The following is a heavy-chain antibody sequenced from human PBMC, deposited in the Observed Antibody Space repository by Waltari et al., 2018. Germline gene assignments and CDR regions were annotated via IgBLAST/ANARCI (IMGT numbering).Heavy chain of an antibody. D-gene: IGHD3-10*01. CDR1: GFIPSNYD. V-gene: IGHV3-23*01. J-gene: IGHJ4*02. CDR2: VTADGRSI. Sequence: EVQLLESGGGLVQPGGSLRLSCPASGFIPSNYDMNWVRQAPGKGLVWVSGVTADGRSIFYADSVRGRFTVSRDNSKSTLYLQMNSLRADDTAVYYCVKERGITSSPENYFDSWGQGTLVTVSS. CDR3: VKERGITSSPENYFDS.